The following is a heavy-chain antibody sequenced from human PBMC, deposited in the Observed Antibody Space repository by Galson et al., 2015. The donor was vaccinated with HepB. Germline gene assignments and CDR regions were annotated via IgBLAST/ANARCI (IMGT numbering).Heavy chain of an antibody. Sequence: SLRLSCAASGFTFSSYNMNWVRQAPGKGLEWVSSISSSSSYIYYADSVKGRFTISRDNAKNSLYLQMNSLRAEDTAVYYCARTSEYEDGAFDIWGQGTMVTVSS. CDR3: ARTSEYEDGAFDI. CDR1: GFTFSSYN. CDR2: ISSSSSYI. J-gene: IGHJ3*02. D-gene: IGHD5-24*01. V-gene: IGHV3-21*01.